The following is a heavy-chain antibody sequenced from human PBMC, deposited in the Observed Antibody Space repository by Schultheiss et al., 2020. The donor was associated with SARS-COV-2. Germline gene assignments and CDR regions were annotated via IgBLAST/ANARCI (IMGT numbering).Heavy chain of an antibody. CDR1: GYSFINFW. D-gene: IGHD6-13*01. CDR2: IYPGDSDT. J-gene: IGHJ5*02. Sequence: GGSLRLSCKGSGYSFINFWIGWVRQMPGKGLEWMGIIYPGDSDTRYSPSFQGQVTISADKSITTAYLQWSSLKASDTAMYYCARLLGGSSWYKGDTWGQGTLVTVSS. V-gene: IGHV5-51*01. CDR3: ARLLGGSSWYKGDT.